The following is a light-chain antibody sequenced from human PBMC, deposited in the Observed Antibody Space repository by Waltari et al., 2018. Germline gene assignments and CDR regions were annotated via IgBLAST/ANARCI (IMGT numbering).Light chain of an antibody. V-gene: IGLV2-23*02. CDR3: SSYAGSIKGV. CDR1: SSDVGNYKR. J-gene: IGLJ2*01. CDR2: AVS. Sequence: QSALTQPASVSGSPGQSITISCTGTSSDVGNYKRVSWYQQHPGKAPKLMIYAVSKRLSWVSDRFSGSKAGDMAFLTITGLQPQECAEYFCSSYAGSIKGVFGGGTKVTVL.